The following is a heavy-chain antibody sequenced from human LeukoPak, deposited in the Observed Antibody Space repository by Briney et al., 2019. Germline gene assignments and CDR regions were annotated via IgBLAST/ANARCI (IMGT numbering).Heavy chain of an antibody. V-gene: IGHV4-59*01. CDR2: IYYSGST. J-gene: IGHJ1*01. CDR1: GGSISSYY. Sequence: SETLSLTCTVSGGSISSYYWSWIRQPPGKGLEWIGYIYYSGSTTYNPSLKSRVTISVDTSKNQFSLKLSSVTAADTAVYYCARLYSTSSGGYFQHWGQGTLVTVSS. D-gene: IGHD6-6*01. CDR3: ARLYSTSSGGYFQH.